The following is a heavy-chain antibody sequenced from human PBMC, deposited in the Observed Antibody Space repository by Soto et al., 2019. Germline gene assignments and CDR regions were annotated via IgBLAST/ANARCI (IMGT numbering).Heavy chain of an antibody. Sequence: SETLSLTCALSGDSISGYYWSWIRQPPGKGLEWIGFIYYTGDTNYNPSLKSRVTMSVDTTKNQFSLRLSSVTAADTAVYFCAKYRRSDAEAYTFHYWGPGAPVTVSS. CDR1: GDSISGYY. CDR2: IYYTGDT. V-gene: IGHV4-59*01. D-gene: IGHD2-21*01. J-gene: IGHJ4*02. CDR3: AKYRRSDAEAYTFHY.